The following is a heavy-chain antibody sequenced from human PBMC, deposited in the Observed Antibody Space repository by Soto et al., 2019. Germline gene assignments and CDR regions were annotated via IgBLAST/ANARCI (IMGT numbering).Heavy chain of an antibody. CDR3: ARLYRSGWYGY. J-gene: IGHJ4*02. V-gene: IGHV4-59*01. D-gene: IGHD6-19*01. CDR2: IYYSGST. Sequence: SETLSLTCTVSGGSISSYYWSWIRQPPGKGLEWIGYIYYSGSTNYNPSLKSRVTISVDTSKNQFSLKLSSVTAADTAVYYCARLYRSGWYGYWGQGTLVTVSS. CDR1: GGSISSYY.